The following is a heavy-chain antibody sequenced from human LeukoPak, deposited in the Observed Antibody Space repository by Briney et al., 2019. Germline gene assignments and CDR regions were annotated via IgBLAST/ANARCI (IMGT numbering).Heavy chain of an antibody. D-gene: IGHD4-17*01. CDR2: INPSGGSA. J-gene: IGHJ4*02. V-gene: IGHV1-46*01. CDR3: ARMTTVTTGLDY. CDR1: GYSFTGYF. Sequence: ASVKVSCKASGYSFTGYFIHWVRQAPGQGLEWMGIINPSGGSANYAQKFQGRVTMTRDMSTSTVYMELSSLRSEDTAVYYCARMTTVTTGLDYWGQGTLVTVSS.